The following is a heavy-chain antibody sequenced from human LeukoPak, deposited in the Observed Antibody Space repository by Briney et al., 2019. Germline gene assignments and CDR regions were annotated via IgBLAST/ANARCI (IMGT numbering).Heavy chain of an antibody. V-gene: IGHV1-18*01. J-gene: IGHJ6*03. Sequence: VASVKVSCKASGYTFTSYGISWVRQAPGQGLEWMGWISAYNGYTNYTQKLQGRVTMTTDTSTSTAYMGLRSLKSDDTAVYYCARVVRDYYYYYMDVWDKGTTVTVSS. D-gene: IGHD2-21*01. CDR1: GYTFTSYG. CDR3: ARVVRDYYYYYMDV. CDR2: ISAYNGYT.